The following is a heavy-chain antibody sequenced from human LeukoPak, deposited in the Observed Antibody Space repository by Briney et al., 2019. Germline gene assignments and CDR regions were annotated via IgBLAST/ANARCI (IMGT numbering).Heavy chain of an antibody. J-gene: IGHJ6*02. D-gene: IGHD6-13*01. CDR1: GYTFSSSD. V-gene: IGHV1-8*01. CDR3: ARISSSWYWGDSGYYYGMDV. CDR2: MNPNSGNT. Sequence: ASVKVSCKASGYTFSSSDINWVRQATGQGLEWMGWMNPNSGNTGYAQKFQGRVTMTRNTSISTAYMELSSLRSEDTAVYYCARISSSWYWGDSGYYYGMDVWGQGTTVTVSS.